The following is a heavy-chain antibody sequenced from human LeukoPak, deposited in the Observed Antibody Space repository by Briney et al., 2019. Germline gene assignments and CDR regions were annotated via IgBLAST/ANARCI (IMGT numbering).Heavy chain of an antibody. CDR1: GYTLTELS. CDR2: FDPEDGET. J-gene: IGHJ4*02. Sequence: ASVKVSCKVPGYTLTELSMHWVRQAPGKGLEWMGGFDPEDGETIYAQRFQGRVTMTEDTSTDTAYMELSSLRSEDTAVYYCATVWELPEGGHYFDYWGQGTLVTVSS. V-gene: IGHV1-24*01. D-gene: IGHD1-26*01. CDR3: ATVWELPEGGHYFDY.